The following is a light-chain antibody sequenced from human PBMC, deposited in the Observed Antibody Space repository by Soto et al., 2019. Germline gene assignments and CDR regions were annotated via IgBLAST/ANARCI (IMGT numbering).Light chain of an antibody. Sequence: DIRLTQSAATLSASFGDRVTITCRASRSIINWLAWYQQKSVKGHNLLIYKASNLQTGVPSRISGTGYGTEFTLTISSLQHDDVATYYCQEYSDPWTFGQGTKVDIK. V-gene: IGKV1-5*03. CDR1: RSIINW. CDR2: KAS. J-gene: IGKJ1*01. CDR3: QEYSDPWT.